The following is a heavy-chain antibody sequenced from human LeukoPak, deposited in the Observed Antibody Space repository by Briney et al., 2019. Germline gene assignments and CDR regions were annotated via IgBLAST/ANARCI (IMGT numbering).Heavy chain of an antibody. CDR2: IYYSGST. CDR3: ARVQSRLNWFDP. J-gene: IGHJ5*02. CDR1: GGSISSSSHY. V-gene: IGHV4-39*07. Sequence: SGTLSLTCAVSGGSISSSSHYWAWIRQPPGKGLEWIANIYYSGSTYYNPSLKSRVTISVDTSKNQFSLKLRSVTAADTAVYYCARVQSRLNWFDPWGQGTLVTVSS.